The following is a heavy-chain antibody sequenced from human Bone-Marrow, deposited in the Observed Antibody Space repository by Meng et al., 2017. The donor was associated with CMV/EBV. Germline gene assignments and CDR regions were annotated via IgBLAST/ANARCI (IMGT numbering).Heavy chain of an antibody. CDR2: INPSGGST. D-gene: IGHD1-26*01. Sequence: ASVKVSCKASGYTFTSYYMHWVRQAPGQGLEWMGIINPSGGSTSYAQKFQGRVTMTTDTSTSTAYMELRSLRSDDTAVYYCARDFVGATQMGYWGQGTLVTVSS. J-gene: IGHJ4*02. V-gene: IGHV1-46*01. CDR3: ARDFVGATQMGY. CDR1: GYTFTSYY.